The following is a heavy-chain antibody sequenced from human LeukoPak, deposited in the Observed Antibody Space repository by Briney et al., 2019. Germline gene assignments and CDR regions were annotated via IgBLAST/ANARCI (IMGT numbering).Heavy chain of an antibody. CDR2: ISSSSSYI. Sequence: PGGSLRLSCAASGFTFSSYSMNWVRQAPGKGLEWVSSISSSSSYIYYADSVKGRFTISRDNAKNSLYLQMNSLRAEDTAVYYCARDATIFGVVLTYFDYWGQGTLVTVSS. CDR1: GFTFSSYS. CDR3: ARDATIFGVVLTYFDY. J-gene: IGHJ4*02. D-gene: IGHD3-3*01. V-gene: IGHV3-21*01.